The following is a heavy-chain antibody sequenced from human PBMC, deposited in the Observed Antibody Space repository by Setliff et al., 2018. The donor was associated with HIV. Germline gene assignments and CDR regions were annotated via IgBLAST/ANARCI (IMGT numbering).Heavy chain of an antibody. D-gene: IGHD2-21*02. V-gene: IGHV4-38-2*01. CDR2: IYHNGST. CDR3: ARAMRGVVVTNMYYYYGMDV. CDR1: GYSITSVYY. Sequence: SETLSLTCAVSGYSITSVYYWGWIRQPPGKGLEWIGSIYHNGSTYYNPSLKSRVTISVDTSKNQFSLKLSSVTAADTAVYYCARAMRGVVVTNMYYYYGMDVWGQGTTVTVSS. J-gene: IGHJ6*02.